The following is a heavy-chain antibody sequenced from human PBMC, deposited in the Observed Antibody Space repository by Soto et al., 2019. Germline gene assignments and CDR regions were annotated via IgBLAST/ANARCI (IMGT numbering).Heavy chain of an antibody. J-gene: IGHJ6*02. D-gene: IGHD2-21*02. CDR3: ARRARLAYCGGDCPKTNYYYYYGMDV. CDR2: IYPGDSDT. V-gene: IGHV5-51*01. Sequence: PGESLKISCKGSGYSFTGYWIGWVRQMPGKGLEWMGIIYPGDSDTRYSPSFQGQVTISADKSISTAYLQWSSLKASDTAMYYCARRARLAYCGGDCPKTNYYYYYGMDVWGQGTTVTVSS. CDR1: GYSFTGYW.